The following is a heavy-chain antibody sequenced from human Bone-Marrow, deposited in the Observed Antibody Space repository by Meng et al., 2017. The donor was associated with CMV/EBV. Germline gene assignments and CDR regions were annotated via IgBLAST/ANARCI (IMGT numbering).Heavy chain of an antibody. V-gene: IGHV1-18*01. CDR3: ARDSSMDLGDAFDI. Sequence: ASVKVSCKASGYTFTSYGISWVRQAPGQGLEWMGWISAYNGNTNYAQKLQGRVTMTTDTSTSTAYMELRSLRSDDTVVYYCARDSSMDLGDAFDIWGQGTMVTVSS. D-gene: IGHD6-13*01. J-gene: IGHJ3*02. CDR2: ISAYNGNT. CDR1: GYTFTSYG.